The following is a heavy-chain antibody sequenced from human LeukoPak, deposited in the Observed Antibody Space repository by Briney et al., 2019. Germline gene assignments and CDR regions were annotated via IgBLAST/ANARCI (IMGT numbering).Heavy chain of an antibody. D-gene: IGHD6-19*01. Sequence: PGRSLRLSCAASGFTFSNYGMHWVRQAPGMGPEWVAVISYDGSNKYYADSVKGRFTISRDNSKNTLYLQMNSLRAEDTAVYYCAKGPRAVADLGIRPYYFDYWGQGTLVTVSS. CDR2: ISYDGSNK. CDR3: AKGPRAVADLGIRPYYFDY. CDR1: GFTFSNYG. J-gene: IGHJ4*02. V-gene: IGHV3-30*18.